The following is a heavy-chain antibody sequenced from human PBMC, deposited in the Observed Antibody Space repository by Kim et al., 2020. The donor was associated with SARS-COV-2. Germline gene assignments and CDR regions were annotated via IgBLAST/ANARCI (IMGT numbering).Heavy chain of an antibody. CDR1: GFTFSSYG. Sequence: GGSLRLSCAASGFTFSSYGMHWVRQAPGKGLEWVAVLSYDGSNKYYADSVKGRFTISRDNSKNTLYLQMNSLRAEDTAVYYCAKDQRAGYSSGWRGFDYWGQGTLVTVSS. CDR3: AKDQRAGYSSGWRGFDY. J-gene: IGHJ4*02. V-gene: IGHV3-30*18. CDR2: LSYDGSNK. D-gene: IGHD6-19*01.